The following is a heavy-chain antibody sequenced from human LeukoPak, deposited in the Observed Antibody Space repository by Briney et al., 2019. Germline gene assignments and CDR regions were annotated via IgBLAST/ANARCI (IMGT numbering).Heavy chain of an antibody. D-gene: IGHD1-26*01. CDR3: ARVDGSGSYYGT. J-gene: IGHJ5*02. CDR2: ISSSSSYI. Sequence: GGSLRLSCAASGFTFSSYSMNWVRQAPGKGLEWVSSISSSSSYIYYADSVKGRFTISRDNAKNSLYLQMNSLRAEDTAVYYCARVDGSGSYYGTWGQGTLATVSS. V-gene: IGHV3-21*03. CDR1: GFTFSSYS.